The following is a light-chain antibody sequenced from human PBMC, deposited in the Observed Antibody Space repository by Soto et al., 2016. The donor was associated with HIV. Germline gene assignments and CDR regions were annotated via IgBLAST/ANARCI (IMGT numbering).Light chain of an antibody. V-gene: IGKV1-39*01. J-gene: IGKJ1*01. CDR2: ATS. CDR3: QQSHSPPRT. Sequence: IQMTQSPSSLSASVGDRVTITCRASQTISNYLNWYQQKPGKAPKVLISATSDLQSGVPSRFSGSRSGREFTLTISSLQPEDFATYYCQQSHSPPRTFGQGTKVEIK. CDR1: QTISNY.